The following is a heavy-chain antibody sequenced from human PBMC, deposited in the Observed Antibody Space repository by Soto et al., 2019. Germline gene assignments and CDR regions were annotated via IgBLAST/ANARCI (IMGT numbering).Heavy chain of an antibody. D-gene: IGHD2-15*01. CDR3: ARDGIGGTTFRGYLDY. Sequence: PSETLSLTCTVSRGSISSSSHYWGWIRQPPGKGLEWIAIIYYTGSTYYNPSLKSRVTISMDTSANQFFLELSSVTAADTALYYCARDGIGGTTFRGYLDYWGQGNLVTVSS. CDR1: RGSISSSSHY. V-gene: IGHV4-39*02. J-gene: IGHJ4*02. CDR2: IYYTGST.